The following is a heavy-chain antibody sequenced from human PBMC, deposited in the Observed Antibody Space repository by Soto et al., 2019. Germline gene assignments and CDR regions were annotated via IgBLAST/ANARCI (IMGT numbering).Heavy chain of an antibody. CDR1: GFTFGDYA. J-gene: IGHJ6*03. Sequence: GGSLRLSCTASGFTFGDYAMSWFRQAPGKGLEWVGFIRSKAYGGTTEYAASVKGRFTISRDDSKSIAYLQMNSLKTEDTAVYYCTRDGTGGSSWKVYYYYYYMDVWGKGTTVTVSS. D-gene: IGHD6-13*01. V-gene: IGHV3-49*03. CDR2: IRSKAYGGTT. CDR3: TRDGTGGSSWKVYYYYYYMDV.